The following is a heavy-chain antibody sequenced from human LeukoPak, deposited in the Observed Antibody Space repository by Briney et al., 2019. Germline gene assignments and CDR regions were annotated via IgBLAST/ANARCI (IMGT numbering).Heavy chain of an antibody. D-gene: IGHD3-10*01. V-gene: IGHV3-53*01. CDR1: GFTVSSNY. Sequence: GGSLRLSCAASGFTVSSNYMSWVRQAPGKGLEWVPLIYSGGSTYYADSVKGRFTISRDNSKNTLYFQMNSLRAEDTAVYYCARVLHGSGSDYFDYWGQGILVTVSS. CDR3: ARVLHGSGSDYFDY. J-gene: IGHJ4*02. CDR2: IYSGGST.